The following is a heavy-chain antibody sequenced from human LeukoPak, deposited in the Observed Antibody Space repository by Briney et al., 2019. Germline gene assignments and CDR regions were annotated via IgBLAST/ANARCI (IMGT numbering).Heavy chain of an antibody. D-gene: IGHD6-19*01. Sequence: GGSLRLSCAASGFTFSSYWMSWVRQAPGKGLEWVSYISSSGSTIYYADSVKGRFTISRDNAKNSLYLQMNSLRAEDTAVYYCASFPGSGWSIRYYYYYYMDVWGKGTTVTVSS. CDR1: GFTFSSYW. V-gene: IGHV3-48*04. CDR2: ISSSGSTI. CDR3: ASFPGSGWSIRYYYYYYMDV. J-gene: IGHJ6*03.